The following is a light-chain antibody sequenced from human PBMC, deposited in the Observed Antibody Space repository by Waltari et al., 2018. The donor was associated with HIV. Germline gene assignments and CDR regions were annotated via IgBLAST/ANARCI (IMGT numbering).Light chain of an antibody. CDR1: QSVSTN. J-gene: IGKJ2*01. CDR2: GAS. CDR3: QQYNIWPPDA. V-gene: IGKV3-15*01. Sequence: EIVLTQYPATLSLFPGERATLSCRASQSVSTNLAWYQQKSGQAPRLLIYGASTRASGIPTRFSGSGSGTEFTLTISILQSEDFAVYYCQQYNIWPPDAFGQGTKLEIK.